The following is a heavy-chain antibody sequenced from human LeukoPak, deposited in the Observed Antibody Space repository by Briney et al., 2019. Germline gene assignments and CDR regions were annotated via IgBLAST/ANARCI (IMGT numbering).Heavy chain of an antibody. CDR1: GGSFSGYY. D-gene: IGHD2-2*02. CDR3: ARGRGGYRSSTSCYSSDY. Sequence: PSETLSLTCAVYGGSFSGYYWSWIRQPPGKGLEWIGEINHSGSTNYNPSLKSRVTISVDTSKNQFSLKLSSVTAADTAVYYCARGRGGYRSSTSCYSSDYWGQGTLVTVSS. J-gene: IGHJ4*02. V-gene: IGHV4-34*01. CDR2: INHSGST.